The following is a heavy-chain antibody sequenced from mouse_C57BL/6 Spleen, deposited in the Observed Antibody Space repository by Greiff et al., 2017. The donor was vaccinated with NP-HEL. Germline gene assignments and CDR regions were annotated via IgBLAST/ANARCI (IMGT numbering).Heavy chain of an antibody. V-gene: IGHV2-6-1*01. CDR2: IWSDGST. Sequence: QVQLKESGPGLVAPSQSLSITCTVSGFSLTSYGVHWVRQPPGKGLEWLVVIWSDGSTTYNSALKSRLSISKDNSKSQVFLKMNSLQTDDTAMYYCARHEDYGSSYYYAMDYWGQGTSVTVSS. J-gene: IGHJ4*01. CDR3: ARHEDYGSSYYYAMDY. CDR1: GFSLTSYG. D-gene: IGHD1-1*01.